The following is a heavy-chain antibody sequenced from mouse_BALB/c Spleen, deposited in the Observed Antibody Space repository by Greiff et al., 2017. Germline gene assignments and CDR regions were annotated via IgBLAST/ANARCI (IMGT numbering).Heavy chain of an antibody. CDR3: ARGGAYMITRAMDY. CDR2: INPSNGRT. CDR1: GYTFTSYW. V-gene: IGHV1S81*02. D-gene: IGHD2-4*01. Sequence: QVQLQQPGAELVKPGASVKLSCKASGYTFTSYWMHWVKQRPGQGLEWIGEINPSNGRTNYNEKFKSKATLTVDKSSSTAYMQLSSLTSEDSAVYSCARGGAYMITRAMDYWGQGTSVTVSS. J-gene: IGHJ4*01.